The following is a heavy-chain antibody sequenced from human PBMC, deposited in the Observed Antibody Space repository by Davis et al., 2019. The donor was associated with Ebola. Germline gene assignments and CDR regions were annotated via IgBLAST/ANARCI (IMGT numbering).Heavy chain of an antibody. J-gene: IGHJ4*02. V-gene: IGHV4-31*03. CDR2: IYYSGST. CDR1: GGSISSGGYY. D-gene: IGHD3-10*01. CDR3: ARDAGGPFDY. Sequence: MPSETLSLTCTVSGGSISSGGYYWSWIRQHPGKGLEWIGYIYYSGSTYYNPSLKSRVTISVDTSKNQFSLKLSSVTAADTAVYYCARDAGGPFDYWGQGTLVTVSS.